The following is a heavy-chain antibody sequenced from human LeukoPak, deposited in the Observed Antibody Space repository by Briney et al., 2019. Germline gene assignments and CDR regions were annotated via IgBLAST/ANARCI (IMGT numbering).Heavy chain of an antibody. J-gene: IGHJ4*02. Sequence: SETLSLTRTVSGGPISNYYWTWIRQSPGQGLEWIGYVYNSGITDYNPSLKSRLTISVDTSKNQFSLKLSSMTAADTAVYYCARSRGLAGAATVIDYWGQGTLVTVSS. CDR2: VYNSGIT. V-gene: IGHV4-59*08. D-gene: IGHD6-25*01. CDR1: GGPISNYY. CDR3: ARSRGLAGAATVIDY.